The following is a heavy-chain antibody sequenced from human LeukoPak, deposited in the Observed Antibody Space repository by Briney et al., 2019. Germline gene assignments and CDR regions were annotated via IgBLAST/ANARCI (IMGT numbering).Heavy chain of an antibody. CDR2: ISYSGST. V-gene: IGHV4-39*01. Sequence: SETLSLTCTVSGDSIISRSFYWGWIRQPPGKGLEFIGSISYSGSTNYNPSLKSRVTISVDTSTNQYSLILNSVTAADTAIYYCARAPGGGYEWRAFDPWGQGTLVTVSS. D-gene: IGHD5-12*01. CDR1: GDSIISRSFY. J-gene: IGHJ5*02. CDR3: ARAPGGGYEWRAFDP.